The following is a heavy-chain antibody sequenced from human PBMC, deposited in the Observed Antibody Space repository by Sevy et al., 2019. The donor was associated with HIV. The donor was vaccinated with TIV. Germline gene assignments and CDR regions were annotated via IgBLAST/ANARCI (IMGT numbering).Heavy chain of an antibody. CDR3: ARLGSGGYLVDY. J-gene: IGHJ4*02. CDR1: EFTFSSYS. V-gene: IGHV3-21*01. Sequence: GGSLRLSCTASEFTFSSYSMNWVRQAPGKGLEWVSSISSSSSYIYYADSVKGRFTISRDNAKNSLYLQMNSLRAEDTAVYYCARLGSGGYLVDYWGQGTLVTVSS. CDR2: ISSSSSYI. D-gene: IGHD5-12*01.